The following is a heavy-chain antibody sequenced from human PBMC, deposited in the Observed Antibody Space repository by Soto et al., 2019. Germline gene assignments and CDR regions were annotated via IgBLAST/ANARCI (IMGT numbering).Heavy chain of an antibody. CDR1: CGSFSGYY. CDR3: ARAVLTLDS. J-gene: IGHJ4*02. CDR2: INHSGRT. V-gene: IGHV4-34*01. D-gene: IGHD2-8*02. Sequence: SETLSLTCAVYCGSFSGYYWSWLRPPQGKGLEWIGEINHSGRTRYNPSLKSRVTISVETSKNTSKNQFSLKLNCVTAADTAVYYCARAVLTLDSWAQGTLVT.